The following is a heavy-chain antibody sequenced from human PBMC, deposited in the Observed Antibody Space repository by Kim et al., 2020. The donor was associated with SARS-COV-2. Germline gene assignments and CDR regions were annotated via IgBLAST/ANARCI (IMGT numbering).Heavy chain of an antibody. CDR2: IYYSGST. V-gene: IGHV4-31*03. CDR3: VRDRGCGGDCLDAFDI. J-gene: IGHJ3*02. D-gene: IGHD2-21*02. CDR1: GGSISSGGYY. Sequence: SETLSLTCTVSGGSISSGGYYWSWIRQHPGKGLEWIGYIYYSGSTYYNPSLKSRVTISVDTSKNQFSLKLSSVTAADTAVYYCVRDRGCGGDCLDAFDIWGQGTMVTVSS.